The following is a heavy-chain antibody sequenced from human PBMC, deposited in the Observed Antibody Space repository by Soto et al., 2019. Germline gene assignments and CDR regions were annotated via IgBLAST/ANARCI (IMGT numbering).Heavy chain of an antibody. CDR1: KNTFINYY. CDR2: IHPGIGNT. Sequence: QVQLVQSGAEVKKPGASVKISCKASKNTFINYYVHWVRQAPGQGLEWMGVIHPGIGNTNFAPRLQEGVTMTRDTSTGTVYMEVSSLRPDDTAAYYCAKENGGWSLDGLDVWGQGTTVTVSS. J-gene: IGHJ6*02. D-gene: IGHD6-19*01. V-gene: IGHV1-46*01. CDR3: AKENGGWSLDGLDV.